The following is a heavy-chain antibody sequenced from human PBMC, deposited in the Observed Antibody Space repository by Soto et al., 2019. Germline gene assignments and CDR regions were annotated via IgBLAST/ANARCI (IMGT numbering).Heavy chain of an antibody. D-gene: IGHD6-19*01. CDR2: IIPILGIA. CDR3: ARGSRGWPNDY. Sequence: SVKVSCKASGGTFSSYTISWVRRAPGQGLEWMGRIIPILGIANYAQKFQGRVTITRDTSASTAYMELSSLRSEDTAVYYCARGSRGWPNDYWGQGTLVTVSS. J-gene: IGHJ4*02. CDR1: GGTFSSYT. V-gene: IGHV1-69*02.